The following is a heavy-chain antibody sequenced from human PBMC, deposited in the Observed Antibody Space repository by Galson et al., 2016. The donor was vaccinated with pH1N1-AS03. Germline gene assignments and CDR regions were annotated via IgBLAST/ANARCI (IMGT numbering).Heavy chain of an antibody. J-gene: IGHJ4*02. V-gene: IGHV4-59*01. CDR1: PYSISHDY. Sequence: ETLSLTCSVSPYSISHDYWHWIRQAPGSGPQWIGLTKYNGATHYNPSLQSRVTISIDTSKNQFSLKVYSVTSADAAVYYCARGAGWETSEWGQGTLVTVSS. CDR2: TKYNGAT. D-gene: IGHD1-26*01. CDR3: ARGAGWETSE.